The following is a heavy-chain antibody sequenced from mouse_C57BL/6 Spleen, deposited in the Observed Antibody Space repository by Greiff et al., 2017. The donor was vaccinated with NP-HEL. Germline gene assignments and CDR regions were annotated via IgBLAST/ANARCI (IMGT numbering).Heavy chain of an antibody. V-gene: IGHV5-16*01. CDR3: ARDRGPRDYFDY. CDR2: INYDGSST. Sequence: DVQLVESEGGLVQPGSSMKLSCTASGFTFSDYYMAWVRQVPEKGLEWVANINYDGSSTYYLDSLKSRFIISRDNAKNILYLQMSSLKSEDTATYYCARDRGPRDYFDYWGQGTTLTVSS. D-gene: IGHD3-1*01. J-gene: IGHJ2*01. CDR1: GFTFSDYY.